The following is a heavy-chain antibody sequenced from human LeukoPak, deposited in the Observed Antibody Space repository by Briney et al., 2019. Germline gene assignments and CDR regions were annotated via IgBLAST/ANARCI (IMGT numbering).Heavy chain of an antibody. CDR2: IYYSGST. CDR1: GGSISSSSYY. Sequence: SETLSLTCTVSGGSISSSSYYWGWIRQPPGKGLEWIGSIYYSGSTYYNPSLKSRVTISVDTSKNQFSLKLSSVTAADTTVYYCARETSGQHLYWGQGTLVTVSS. CDR3: ARETSGQHLY. V-gene: IGHV4-39*07. D-gene: IGHD6-13*01. J-gene: IGHJ4*02.